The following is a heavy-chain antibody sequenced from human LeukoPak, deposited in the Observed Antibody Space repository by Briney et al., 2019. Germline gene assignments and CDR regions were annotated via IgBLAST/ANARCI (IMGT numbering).Heavy chain of an antibody. Sequence: PGGSLRLSCAASAFTFSSYAMNWVRQTPGKGLEWVSVISGSGSSTYYADSVKGRFTISRDSSKNTLYLQMSSLRAEDTALYYCAKDEWAFRWLQLYGMDVWGQGTTVTVSS. CDR3: AKDEWAFRWLQLYGMDV. J-gene: IGHJ6*02. V-gene: IGHV3-23*01. CDR2: ISGSGSST. CDR1: AFTFSSYA. D-gene: IGHD5-12*01.